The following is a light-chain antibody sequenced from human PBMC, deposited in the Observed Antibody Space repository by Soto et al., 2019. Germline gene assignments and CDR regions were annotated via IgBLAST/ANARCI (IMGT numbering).Light chain of an antibody. CDR2: GAS. Sequence: EIVLTQSPGTLSLSPGEGATLSCRASESVSSNYLAWYQQKPGQPPRLLIYGASSRATGIPDRFRGSGSGTDFTLIISRLEPEDVAVFYCQQYGTSPCTFGPGTKVDIK. J-gene: IGKJ3*01. V-gene: IGKV3-20*01. CDR3: QQYGTSPCT. CDR1: ESVSSNY.